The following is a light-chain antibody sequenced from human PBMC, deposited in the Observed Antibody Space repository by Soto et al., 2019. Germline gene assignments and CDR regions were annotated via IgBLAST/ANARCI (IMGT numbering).Light chain of an antibody. CDR3: SSYTSSTAYV. CDR2: EVS. Sequence: QSVLTQPASVSGSPGQSITISCTGTSSDVGGYNYVSWYQLHPGKAPKLMVYEVSNRPSGVSNRSSGSKSGNTASLTISGLKAEDEADYYCSSYTSSTAYVFGTGTKVTVL. J-gene: IGLJ1*01. CDR1: SSDVGGYNY. V-gene: IGLV2-14*01.